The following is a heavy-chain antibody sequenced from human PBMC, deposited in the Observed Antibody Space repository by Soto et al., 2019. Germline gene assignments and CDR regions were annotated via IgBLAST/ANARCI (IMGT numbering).Heavy chain of an antibody. CDR2: SSSSSSTI. CDR3: ARDSVTTVTTRSFDY. V-gene: IGHV3-48*02. Sequence: GSLRLTCVALGFTCKTYSMRGVPQGTGKGVVWVSYSSSSSSTIYYTDSVKGRFTISRDNAKNSLYLQMNSLRDDDTAGYYCARDSVTTVTTRSFDYWGQGTLVTVSS. CDR1: GFTCKTYS. D-gene: IGHD4-17*01. J-gene: IGHJ4*02.